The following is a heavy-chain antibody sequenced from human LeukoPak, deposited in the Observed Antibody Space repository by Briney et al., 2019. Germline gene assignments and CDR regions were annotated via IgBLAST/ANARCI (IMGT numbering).Heavy chain of an antibody. CDR3: ASYSYYYDSSGYFDY. Sequence: SETLSLTCAVSGGSISSSNWWSWVCQPPGKGLEWIGEIYHSGSTNYNPSLKSRVTISVDKSKNQFSLKLSSVTAADTAVYYCASYSYYYDSSGYFDYWGQGTLVTVSS. J-gene: IGHJ4*02. CDR2: IYHSGST. CDR1: GGSISSSNW. D-gene: IGHD3-22*01. V-gene: IGHV4-4*02.